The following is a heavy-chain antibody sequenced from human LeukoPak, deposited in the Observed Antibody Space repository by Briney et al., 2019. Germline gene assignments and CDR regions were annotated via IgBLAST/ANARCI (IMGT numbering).Heavy chain of an antibody. Sequence: SETLSLTCTVSGGSISTYYWSWIRQPPGKGLEWIGYIYYRGTTDYDPSLKSRVTLSVDTSKNQFSLKLSSVTAADTAVYYCVRAYYDSSGYFKIDHWGQGTLVTVSS. D-gene: IGHD3-22*01. CDR2: IYYRGTT. CDR3: VRAYYDSSGYFKIDH. CDR1: GGSISTYY. V-gene: IGHV4-59*01. J-gene: IGHJ4*02.